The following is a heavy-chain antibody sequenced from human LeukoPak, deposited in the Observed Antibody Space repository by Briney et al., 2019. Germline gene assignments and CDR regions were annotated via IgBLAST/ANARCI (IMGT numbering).Heavy chain of an antibody. J-gene: IGHJ5*02. D-gene: IGHD3-3*01. Sequence: ASVKVSCKASGYTFTGYYMHWVRQAPGQGLEWMGWINPNSGGTNYAQKFQGRVTMTRDTSISTAYMELSRLRSDDTAVYYCASLSAVGSPYYDFWSGSLKFDPWGQGTLVTVSS. CDR1: GYTFTGYY. V-gene: IGHV1-2*02. CDR3: ASLSAVGSPYYDFWSGSLKFDP. CDR2: INPNSGGT.